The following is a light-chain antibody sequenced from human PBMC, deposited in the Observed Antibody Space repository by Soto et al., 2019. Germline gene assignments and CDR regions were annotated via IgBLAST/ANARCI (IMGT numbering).Light chain of an antibody. Sequence: DIQMTQSPYSLSPSVGDRVTITCRTSQSISSYLNWYQQKPRKAPKLLIYGASSLQSGVPSRFSGSGSGTDFTLTISSLQPENFATYYCQQSYSTPPLTFGGGTKVEIK. J-gene: IGKJ4*01. CDR1: QSISSY. V-gene: IGKV1-39*01. CDR2: GAS. CDR3: QQSYSTPPLT.